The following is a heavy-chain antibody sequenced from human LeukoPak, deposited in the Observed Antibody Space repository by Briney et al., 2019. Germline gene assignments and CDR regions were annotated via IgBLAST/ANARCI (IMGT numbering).Heavy chain of an antibody. CDR1: GFTFSTYW. V-gene: IGHV3-7*01. Sequence: GASLRLSCAASGFTFSTYWMTSVRQAPGKGLEWVANIKYDGREKYYVDSVRGRFTISRDNARNSIFLQMNSLRVDDTAVYYCARDRYSDTSRVPFDHWGQGILVTVSS. J-gene: IGHJ4*02. CDR3: ARDRYSDTSRVPFDH. D-gene: IGHD3-22*01. CDR2: IKYDGREK.